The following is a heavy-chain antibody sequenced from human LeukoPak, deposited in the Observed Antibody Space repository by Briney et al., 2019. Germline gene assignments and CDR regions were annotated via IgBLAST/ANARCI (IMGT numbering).Heavy chain of an antibody. Sequence: PSETLSLTCAVYGGSFSGYYWSWIRQPPGKGLEWIGEINHSGSTNYNPSLKSRVTISVDTSKNQFSLKLSSVTAADTAVYYCARPHSYGRYFDCWGQGTLVTVSS. J-gene: IGHJ4*02. CDR1: GGSFSGYY. CDR2: INHSGST. CDR3: ARPHSYGRYFDC. D-gene: IGHD5-18*01. V-gene: IGHV4-34*01.